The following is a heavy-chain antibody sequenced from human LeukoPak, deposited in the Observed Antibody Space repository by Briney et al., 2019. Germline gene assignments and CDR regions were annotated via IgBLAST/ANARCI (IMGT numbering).Heavy chain of an antibody. Sequence: WASVKVSCKASGYTFTSYYMHWVRQAPGQGVECMGIINPSGGSTSYAQKFQGRVTMTRDTSTSTVYMELSSLRSEDTAVYYCARANNRNWFDPWGQGTLVTVSS. D-gene: IGHD1-14*01. CDR1: GYTFTSYY. J-gene: IGHJ5*02. CDR3: ARANNRNWFDP. CDR2: INPSGGST. V-gene: IGHV1-46*01.